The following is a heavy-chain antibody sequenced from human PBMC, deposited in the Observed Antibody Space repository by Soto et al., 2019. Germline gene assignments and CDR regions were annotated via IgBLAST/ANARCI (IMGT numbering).Heavy chain of an antibody. V-gene: IGHV3-23*01. CDR2: IGGSDGRT. Sequence: EVQLLESGGGLVQPGGSLRLSCAASGFTFTNYAMRWVRQAPGKGLEWISTIGGSDGRTYYADSVKGRFTISKDNSKNTLHLQMNNLRAEDTAIYYCARRGSDSSYFDYWGQGTLVTVSS. CDR3: ARRGSDSSYFDY. D-gene: IGHD2-21*01. J-gene: IGHJ4*02. CDR1: GFTFTNYA.